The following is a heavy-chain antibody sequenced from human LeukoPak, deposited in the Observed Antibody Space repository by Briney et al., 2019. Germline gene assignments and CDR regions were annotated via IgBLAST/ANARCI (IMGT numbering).Heavy chain of an antibody. V-gene: IGHV3-21*01. Sequence: PGGSLRLSCAASGFTFSSYSMNWVRQAPRKGLEWVSSISSSSSYIYYADSVKGRFTISRDNAKNSLYLQMNSLRAEDTAVYYCARVATGYCSGGSCYPSYYYYYGMDVWGQGTTVTVSS. J-gene: IGHJ6*02. CDR2: ISSSSSYI. CDR1: GFTFSSYS. D-gene: IGHD2-15*01. CDR3: ARVATGYCSGGSCYPSYYYYYGMDV.